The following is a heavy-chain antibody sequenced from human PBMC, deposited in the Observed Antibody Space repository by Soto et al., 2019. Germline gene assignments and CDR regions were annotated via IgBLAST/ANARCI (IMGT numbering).Heavy chain of an antibody. CDR2: ISAYNGNT. CDR1: GYTFTSYG. V-gene: IGHV1-18*01. J-gene: IGHJ6*02. D-gene: IGHD5-12*01. Sequence: EASLKVSCKASGYTFTSYGISWVRQAPGQGLEWMGWISAYNGNTNYAQKLQGRVTMTTDTSTSTAYMELRSLRSDDTAVYYCARDLYSGYDYYYYYGMDVWGQGTTVTVSS. CDR3: ARDLYSGYDYYYYYGMDV.